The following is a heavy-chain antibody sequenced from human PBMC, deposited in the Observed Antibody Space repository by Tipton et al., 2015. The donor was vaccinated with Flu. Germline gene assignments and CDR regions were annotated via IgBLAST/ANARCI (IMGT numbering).Heavy chain of an antibody. J-gene: IGHJ5*01. V-gene: IGHV4-38-2*01. D-gene: IGHD4-11*01. CDR3: ARRDYSNYVSVPKNWFDS. Sequence: LRLSCSISGDSIASDHYWGWIRQPPGKGLEWIGNIHHTGTTYYNPSLRSRVNIIRDRSKNQFSLNLSFVTAADTAVYYCARRDYSNYVSVPKNWFDSWGQGILVTVSS. CDR2: IHHTGTT. CDR1: GDSIASDHY.